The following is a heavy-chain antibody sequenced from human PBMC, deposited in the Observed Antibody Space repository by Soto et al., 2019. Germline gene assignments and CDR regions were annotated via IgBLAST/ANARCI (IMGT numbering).Heavy chain of an antibody. J-gene: IGHJ4*02. CDR1: GFTFTSSA. CDR2: IVVGSGNT. CDR3: AAGARPRYFDY. V-gene: IGHV1-58*01. Sequence: SVKVSCKASGFTFTSSAVQWVRQARGQRLEWIGWIVVGSGNTNYAQKFQERVTITRDMSTSTAYMELSSLRSEDTAVYYCAAGARPRYFDYWGQGALVTVSS.